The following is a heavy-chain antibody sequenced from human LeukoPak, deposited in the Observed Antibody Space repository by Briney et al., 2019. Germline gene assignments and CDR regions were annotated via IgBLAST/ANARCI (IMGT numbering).Heavy chain of an antibody. D-gene: IGHD7-27*01. CDR1: GYTFTSYG. Sequence: GASVKVSCKASGYTFTSYGISWVRQAPGQGLEWMGWISAYNGNTNYAQKLQGRVTMTTDTSTSTAYMELRSLRSDDTAVYYCAYTKLGIYGPYYYMDVWGKGTTVTISS. V-gene: IGHV1-18*01. CDR2: ISAYNGNT. J-gene: IGHJ6*03. CDR3: AYTKLGIYGPYYYMDV.